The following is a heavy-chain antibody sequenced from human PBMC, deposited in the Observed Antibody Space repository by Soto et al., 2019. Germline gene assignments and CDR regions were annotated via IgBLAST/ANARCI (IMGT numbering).Heavy chain of an antibody. CDR1: GFTFSSYW. CDR2: INSDGSST. CDR3: ASERWGSYRYFLASYAVDAFDI. J-gene: IGHJ3*02. V-gene: IGHV3-74*01. Sequence: EVQLVESGGGLVQPGGSLRLSCAASGFTFSSYWMHWVRQAPGKGLVWVSRINSDGSSTSYADSVKGRFTISRDNAKNTLYLQMNSLRAEDTAVYYCASERWGSYRYFLASYAVDAFDIWGQGTMVTVSS. D-gene: IGHD3-16*02.